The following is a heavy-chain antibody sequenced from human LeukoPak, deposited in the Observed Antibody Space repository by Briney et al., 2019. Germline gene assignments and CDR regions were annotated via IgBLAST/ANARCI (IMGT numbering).Heavy chain of an antibody. Sequence: GGSLRLSCAASGFTFSSYGMHWVRQAPGKGLEWVAVISYDGSNKYYADSVKGRFTISRDNSKNTLYLQMNSLRAEDTAVYYCAKDSAVAEADYWGQGTLVTVSS. CDR1: GFTFSSYG. J-gene: IGHJ4*02. V-gene: IGHV3-30*18. CDR2: ISYDGSNK. D-gene: IGHD6-19*01. CDR3: AKDSAVAEADY.